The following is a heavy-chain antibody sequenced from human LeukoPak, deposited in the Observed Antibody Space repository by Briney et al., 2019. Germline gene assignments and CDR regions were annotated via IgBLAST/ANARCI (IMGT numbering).Heavy chain of an antibody. D-gene: IGHD6-19*01. CDR1: GYTFTGYH. Sequence: ASVTVSCEASGYTFTGYHIHWVRQAPGQGLEWMGWINPNSGGANSAQKFLGRVSMTRDTSISTVYMDLTSLRSDDTAVYFYARDSGSSGWDPASFLDYWGRGTLVTVSS. V-gene: IGHV1-2*02. CDR2: INPNSGGA. CDR3: ARDSGSSGWDPASFLDY. J-gene: IGHJ4*02.